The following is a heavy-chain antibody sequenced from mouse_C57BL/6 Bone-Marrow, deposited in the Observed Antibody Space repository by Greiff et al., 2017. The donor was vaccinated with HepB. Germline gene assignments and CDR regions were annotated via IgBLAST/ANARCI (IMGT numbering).Heavy chain of an antibody. CDR1: GFSLTSYA. V-gene: IGHV2-9-1*01. Sequence: VKLVESGPGLVAPSQSLSITCTVSGFSLTSYAISWVRQPPGKGLEWLGVIWTGGGTNYNSALKSRLSISKDNSKSQVFLKMNSLQTDDTARYYCARNGATTVVAYWYFDVWGTGTTVTVSS. CDR3: ARNGATTVVAYWYFDV. CDR2: IWTGGGT. J-gene: IGHJ1*03. D-gene: IGHD1-1*01.